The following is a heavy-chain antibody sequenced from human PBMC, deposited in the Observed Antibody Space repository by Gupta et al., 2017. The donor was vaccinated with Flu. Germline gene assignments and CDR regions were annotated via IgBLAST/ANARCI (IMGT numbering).Heavy chain of an antibody. J-gene: IGHJ3*02. D-gene: IGHD1-20*01. CDR2: VNPDSGGT. Sequence: FTGYYMPGVRQAPGQGPEWMGSVNPDSGGTNYAQKFQGRVTMTRDTSISTAYMELSRLRSDDTAVYYCVRVNWNGQHAFDIWGQGTMVTVSS. V-gene: IGHV1-2*02. CDR1: FTGYY. CDR3: VRVNWNGQHAFDI.